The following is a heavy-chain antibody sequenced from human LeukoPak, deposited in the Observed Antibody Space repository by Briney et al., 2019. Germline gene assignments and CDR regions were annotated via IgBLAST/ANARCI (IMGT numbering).Heavy chain of an antibody. D-gene: IGHD4-23*01. J-gene: IGHJ2*01. Sequence: SETLSLTCTVSGGSISSSSYYWSWIRQPPGKGLEWIGYIYYSGSTNYNPSLKSRVTISVDTSKNQFSLKLSSVTAADTAVYYCARHWATVEHFSPLYWYFDLWGRGTLVTVSS. V-gene: IGHV4-61*05. CDR3: ARHWATVEHFSPLYWYFDL. CDR1: GGSISSSSYY. CDR2: IYYSGST.